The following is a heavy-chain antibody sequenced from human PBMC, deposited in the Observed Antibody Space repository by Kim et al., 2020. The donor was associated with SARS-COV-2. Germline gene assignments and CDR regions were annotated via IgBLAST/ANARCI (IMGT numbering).Heavy chain of an antibody. V-gene: IGHV4-59*13. CDR3: ARDRIRRGYCSGGSCYSGNGIDI. CDR1: GGSISSYY. D-gene: IGHD2-15*01. CDR2: IYYSGST. Sequence: SETLSLTCTVSGGSISSYYWSWIRQPPGKGLEWIGYIYYSGSTNYNPSLKSRVTISVDTSKNQFSLKLSSVTAADTAVYYCARDRIRRGYCSGGSCYSGNGIDIWGQGTTVTVSS. J-gene: IGHJ6*02.